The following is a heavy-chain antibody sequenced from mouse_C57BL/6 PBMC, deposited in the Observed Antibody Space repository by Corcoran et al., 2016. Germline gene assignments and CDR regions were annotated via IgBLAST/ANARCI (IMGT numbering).Heavy chain of an antibody. CDR2: INTYSGVP. Sequence: QIQLVQSGPELKKPGETVKISCKASGYTFTTYGMSWVKQAPGKGLKWMGWINTYSGVPTYADDFKGRFAFSLETSASTAYLQINNLKNEDTATYFCARGGDAHWYFDVWGTGTTVTVSS. D-gene: IGHD3-3*01. CDR1: GYTFTTYG. CDR3: ARGGDAHWYFDV. V-gene: IGHV9-3*01. J-gene: IGHJ1*03.